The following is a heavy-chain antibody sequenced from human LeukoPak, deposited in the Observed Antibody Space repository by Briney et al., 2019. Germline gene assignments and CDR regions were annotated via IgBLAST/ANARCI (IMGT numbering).Heavy chain of an antibody. CDR3: ARGQSADSY. CDR2: IKPDGSEK. V-gene: IGHV3-7*01. Sequence: GGSLRLSCAASGFTFTTYWMSWIRQTPGRGLEWVAKIKPDGSEKSYVDSVKGRFTISRDNAKNSVFLQMDSLRVEDTALYYCARGQSADSYWGQGALVTVSS. J-gene: IGHJ4*02. CDR1: GFTFTTYW. D-gene: IGHD3-22*01.